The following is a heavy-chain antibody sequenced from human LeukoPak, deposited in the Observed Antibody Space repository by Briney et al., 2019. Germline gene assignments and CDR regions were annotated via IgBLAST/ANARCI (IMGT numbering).Heavy chain of an antibody. J-gene: IGHJ4*02. Sequence: SETLSLTCTVSGGSISSSSYYWGWIRQPPGKGLEWIGSIYYSGSTYYNPSLKSRVTISVDTSKNQFSLRLSSVTAADTAVYYCARGVVIAPQTFDYWGQGTLVTVSS. D-gene: IGHD2-21*01. CDR1: GGSISSSSYY. V-gene: IGHV4-39*07. CDR3: ARGVVIAPQTFDY. CDR2: IYYSGST.